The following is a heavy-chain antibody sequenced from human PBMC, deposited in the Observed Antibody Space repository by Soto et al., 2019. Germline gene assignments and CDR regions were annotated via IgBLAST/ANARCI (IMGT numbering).Heavy chain of an antibody. CDR1: GFSLSTGGVG. D-gene: IGHD2-21*02. V-gene: IGHV2-5*02. CDR3: AHSRCGGDCLQSYSSPYYYGMDV. J-gene: IGHJ6*02. Sequence: QITLKESGPSLVKPTQTLTLTCTFSGFSLSTGGVGVGWIRQPPGKALEWLALIYWDDDKRYSPSLRSRLTVTKDTSKNQVVLTMTNMDPVDTATYYCAHSRCGGDCLQSYSSPYYYGMDVWGQGTTVTVS. CDR2: IYWDDDK.